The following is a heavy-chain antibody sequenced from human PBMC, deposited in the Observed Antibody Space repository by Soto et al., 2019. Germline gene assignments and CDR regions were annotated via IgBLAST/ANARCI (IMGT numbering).Heavy chain of an antibody. V-gene: IGHV5-51*01. Sequence: GESLKISCKGSGHNFTNYWIGWVRQMPGKGLEWMGIIYPGDSDTRYSPSFQGQVTISADKSISTAYLQWSSLKASDTAMYYCARPTLSGSYRIDYWGQEPWSPSPQ. CDR2: IYPGDSDT. CDR3: ARPTLSGSYRIDY. CDR1: GHNFTNYW. D-gene: IGHD1-26*01. J-gene: IGHJ4*01.